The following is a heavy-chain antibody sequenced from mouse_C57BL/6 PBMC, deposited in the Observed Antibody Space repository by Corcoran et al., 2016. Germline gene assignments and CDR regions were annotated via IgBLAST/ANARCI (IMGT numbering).Heavy chain of an antibody. Sequence: QVQLQQSGAELVKPGASVKIYCKASGYAFSSYWMNWVRQRPGKGLEWIGQIYPGDGDTNYNGKFKGKATLTADKSSSTAYMQLSSLTSEDSAVYSCALITTVVAPYAMDYWGQGTSVTVSS. D-gene: IGHD1-1*01. CDR3: ALITTVVAPYAMDY. J-gene: IGHJ4*01. CDR2: IYPGDGDT. CDR1: GYAFSSYW. V-gene: IGHV1-80*01.